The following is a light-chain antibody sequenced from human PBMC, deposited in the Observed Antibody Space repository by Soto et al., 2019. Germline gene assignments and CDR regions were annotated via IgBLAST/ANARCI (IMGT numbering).Light chain of an antibody. Sequence: DIPMTHSPSTLSASVGERVTIXSRSSQTISSWLAWYQQKPGQAPKLLIYKASTLKSGVPSRFSGSGSGTDFTLTISSLQPEDFATYYCRQDYNYPWTFGQGTKVDIK. CDR3: RQDYNYPWT. J-gene: IGKJ1*01. CDR1: QTISSW. V-gene: IGKV1-5*03. CDR2: KAS.